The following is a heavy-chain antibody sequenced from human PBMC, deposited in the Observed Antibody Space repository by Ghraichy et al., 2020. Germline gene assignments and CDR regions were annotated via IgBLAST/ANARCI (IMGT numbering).Heavy chain of an antibody. V-gene: IGHV3-33*01. D-gene: IGHD5-18*01. Sequence: GGSLRLSCTASGFMFSSYGMHWVRQAPGKGPEWLTFIWYDGTKTFYVDSAKDRFTISRDNSKNTLYLQMNSLRGEDTALYYCARDDRRYGLDLWGQGTVVTVSS. CDR3: ARDDRRYGLDL. CDR1: GFMFSSYG. CDR2: IWYDGTKT. J-gene: IGHJ3*01.